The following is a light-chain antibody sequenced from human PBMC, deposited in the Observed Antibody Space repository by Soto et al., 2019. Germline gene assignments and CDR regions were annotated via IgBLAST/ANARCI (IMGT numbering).Light chain of an antibody. CDR3: QQYDKSPWT. Sequence: EIVLTQSPGTLSLSPGERATLSCRARQSVNSNYLAWYQQTPGQGPRLLMYGAESRVTGIPDRFSGSGSGTDFNLTISRLEPEDFAVYYCQQYDKSPWTVGQGIMVEIK. CDR1: QSVNSNY. CDR2: GAE. V-gene: IGKV3-20*01. J-gene: IGKJ1*01.